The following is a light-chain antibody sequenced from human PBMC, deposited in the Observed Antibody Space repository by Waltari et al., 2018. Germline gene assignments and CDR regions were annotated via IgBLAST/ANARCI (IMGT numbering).Light chain of an antibody. CDR2: KAS. V-gene: IGKV1-5*03. CDR3: QQYNSYPWT. CDR1: QSISTW. Sequence: DIQLTQSPSTLTASVGDRVPITCRASQSISTWLAWYQQKPGKAPNLLIYKASTLQSGVPLRFGGSGSATEFTLTISSLQPDDFATYYCQQYNSYPWTFGQGTKVEIK. J-gene: IGKJ1*01.